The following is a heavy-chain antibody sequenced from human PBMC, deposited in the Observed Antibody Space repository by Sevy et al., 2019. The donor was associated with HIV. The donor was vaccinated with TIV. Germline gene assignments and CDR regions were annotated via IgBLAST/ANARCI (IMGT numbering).Heavy chain of an antibody. CDR1: GYTFTGYY. V-gene: IGHV1-2*06. CDR3: ARERYDRSSFDY. Sequence: ASVKVSCKASGYTFTGYYMHWVRQAPGQGLEWMGRINPNSGGTNYAQKFQGRVTMTRDTSISTAYMELSRLRSDDTAVYYCARERYDRSSFDYWGQGTLVTVSS. D-gene: IGHD3-3*01. CDR2: INPNSGGT. J-gene: IGHJ4*02.